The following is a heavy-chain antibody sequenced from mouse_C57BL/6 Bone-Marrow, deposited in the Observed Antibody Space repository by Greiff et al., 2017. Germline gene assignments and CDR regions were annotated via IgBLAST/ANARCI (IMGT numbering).Heavy chain of an antibody. J-gene: IGHJ4*01. CDR1: GYTFTDHT. V-gene: IGHV1-78*01. CDR2: IYPRDGST. D-gene: IGHD4-1*01. CDR3: ARRASWEDYAMDY. Sequence: VQLQQSDAELVKPGASVKISCKVSGYTFTDHTIHWMQQRPEQGLAWIGYIYPRDGSTKYNEKFKGKATLTADKSSSTAYMQLNSLTSEDSAVYFCARRASWEDYAMDYWGQGTSVTVSS.